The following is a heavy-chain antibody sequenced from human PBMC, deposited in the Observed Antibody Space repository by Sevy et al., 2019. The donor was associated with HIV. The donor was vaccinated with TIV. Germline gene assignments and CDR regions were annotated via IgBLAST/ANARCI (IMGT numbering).Heavy chain of an antibody. D-gene: IGHD2-15*01. CDR2: ISWNSGSI. V-gene: IGHV3-9*01. J-gene: IGHJ1*01. Sequence: GGSLRLSCAASGFTFDDYAMHWVRQAPGKGLEWVSGISWNSGSIGYADSVKGRFTISRDNAKNSLYLQMNSLRAEDTALYYCAKDGVEGLQHWGQGTLVTVSS. CDR1: GFTFDDYA. CDR3: AKDGVEGLQH.